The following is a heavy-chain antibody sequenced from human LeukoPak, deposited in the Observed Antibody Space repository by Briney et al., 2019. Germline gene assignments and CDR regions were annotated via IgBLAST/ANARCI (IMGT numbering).Heavy chain of an antibody. CDR2: IVVGSGNT. CDR3: AAASNYYDRSKYYSYDMGV. D-gene: IGHD3-22*01. V-gene: IGHV1-58*01. Sequence: SVRVSCKASGFTFTTSAVQWVRQARGQRLEWIGWIVVGSGNTNYAQKFQERVTITRDMSTSTVYMDLSSQRSEDTAVYYCAAASNYYDRSKYYSYDMGVWGQGTTVTVSS. CDR1: GFTFTTSA. J-gene: IGHJ6*02.